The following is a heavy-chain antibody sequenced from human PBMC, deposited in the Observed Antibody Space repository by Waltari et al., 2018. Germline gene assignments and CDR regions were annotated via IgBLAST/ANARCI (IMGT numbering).Heavy chain of an antibody. CDR2: INPNSGGT. Sequence: QVQLVQSGAEATKPGASAKVSCKASGYTFTGYSMHWVRQAPGKGFEWRGWINPNSGGTNYAKKFQGRAAMTREPSISTAYMGRGRLRSDDTAVYYCARVGIAAAGTGVDYWGQGTLVTVSS. V-gene: IGHV1-2*02. CDR3: ARVGIAAAGTGVDY. D-gene: IGHD6-13*01. CDR1: GYTFTGYS. J-gene: IGHJ4*02.